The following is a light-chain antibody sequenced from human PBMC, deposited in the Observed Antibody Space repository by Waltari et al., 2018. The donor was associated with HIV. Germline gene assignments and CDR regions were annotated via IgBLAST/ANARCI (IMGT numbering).Light chain of an antibody. V-gene: IGLV2-11*01. Sequence: QSALTQPRSVSGSPGQSVTISCTGTSRDVGGYYYVSGYQQHPGKAPKLMIYDVSKRPSGVPDRFSGSKSGNTASLTISGLQAEDEADYYCCSFAGTYVVFGGGTKLTVL. J-gene: IGLJ2*01. CDR1: SRDVGGYYY. CDR2: DVS. CDR3: CSFAGTYVV.